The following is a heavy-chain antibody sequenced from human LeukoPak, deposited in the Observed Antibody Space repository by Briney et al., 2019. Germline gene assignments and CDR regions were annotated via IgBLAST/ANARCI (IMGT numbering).Heavy chain of an antibody. Sequence: PSETLSLTCTVSGYSISSGYYWGWIRQPPGKGLEWIGSIYHSGSTYYNPSLKSRVTISVDTSKNQFSLKLNSVTAADTAVYYCTRGLWSTGLNYWGQGALVTVSS. D-gene: IGHD3-9*01. CDR3: TRGLWSTGLNY. V-gene: IGHV4-38-2*02. J-gene: IGHJ4*02. CDR1: GYSISSGYY. CDR2: IYHSGST.